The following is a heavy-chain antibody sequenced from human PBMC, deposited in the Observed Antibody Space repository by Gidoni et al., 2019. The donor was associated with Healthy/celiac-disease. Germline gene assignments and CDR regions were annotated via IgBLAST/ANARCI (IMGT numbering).Heavy chain of an antibody. D-gene: IGHD2-2*02. CDR3: ARGGGYTNYGMDV. V-gene: IGHV4-34*01. J-gene: IGHJ6*02. CDR2: INHSGST. Sequence: QVQLQQWGAGLLKPSETLSRNCAVYGGSFSGYYWSWIRQPPGKGLEWIGEINHSGSTNYNPSLKSRVTISVDTSKNQFSLKLSSVTAADTAVYYCARGGGYTNYGMDVWGQGTTVTVSS. CDR1: GGSFSGYY.